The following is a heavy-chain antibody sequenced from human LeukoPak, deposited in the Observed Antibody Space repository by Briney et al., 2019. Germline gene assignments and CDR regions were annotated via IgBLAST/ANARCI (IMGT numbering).Heavy chain of an antibody. D-gene: IGHD1-1*01. CDR3: TSGLSVRRSNNTPVDY. J-gene: IGHJ4*02. CDR1: GFTVSSSY. CDR2: IYSGGFT. V-gene: IGHV3-53*01. Sequence: GGSLRLSCAASGFTVSSSYMSWVRQAPGKGLEWVSVIYSGGFTYYADSVKGRFTISRDNSKNTLYLQMNSLKTEDTAVYYCTSGLSVRRSNNTPVDYWGQGTLVTVSS.